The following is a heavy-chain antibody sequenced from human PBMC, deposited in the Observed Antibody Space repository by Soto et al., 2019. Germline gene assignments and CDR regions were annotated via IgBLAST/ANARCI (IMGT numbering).Heavy chain of an antibody. D-gene: IGHD6-19*01. CDR2: INAGNGNT. V-gene: IGHV1-3*01. CDR3: ARDRLFGFGAVAGPNYYYYYGMYV. J-gene: IGHJ6*02. Sequence: ASVKVSCKASGYTFTSYAMHWVRQAPGQRLEWMGWINAGNGNTKYSQKFQGRVTITRDTSASTAYMELSSLRSEDTAVYYCARDRLFGFGAVAGPNYYYYYGMYVWGQGTTVTVSS. CDR1: GYTFTSYA.